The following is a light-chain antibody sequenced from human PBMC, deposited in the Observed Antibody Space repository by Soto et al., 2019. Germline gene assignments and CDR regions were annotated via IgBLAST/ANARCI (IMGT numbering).Light chain of an antibody. V-gene: IGLV1-51*01. CDR2: VDT. CDR3: GSLDSSPSADV. Sequence: QSVLSQPPSVSAAPGQKVTICCSASSSNTGSNSVSQYQQLVEIAPKRLLCVDTKRPSAIPDRFSGSKSGTSATLGIPGFPTGDEAEYYGGSLDSSPSADVFGSGTKVTV. J-gene: IGLJ1*01. CDR1: SSNTGSNS.